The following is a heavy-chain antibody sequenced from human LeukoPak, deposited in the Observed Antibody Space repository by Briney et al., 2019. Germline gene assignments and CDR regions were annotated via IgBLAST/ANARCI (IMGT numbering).Heavy chain of an antibody. CDR2: IYYSGST. CDR3: ARDMIVVVISLYNWFDP. Sequence: SETLSLTCTVSGGSISSSCYYWGWIRQPPGKGLEWIGSIYYSGSTYYNPSLKSRVTISVDTSKNQFSLKLSSVTAADTAVYYCARDMIVVVISLYNWFDPWGQGTLVTVSS. D-gene: IGHD3-22*01. J-gene: IGHJ5*02. CDR1: GGSISSSCYY. V-gene: IGHV4-39*02.